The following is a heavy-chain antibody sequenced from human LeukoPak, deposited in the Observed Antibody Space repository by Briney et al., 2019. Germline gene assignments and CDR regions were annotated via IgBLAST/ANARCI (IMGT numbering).Heavy chain of an antibody. D-gene: IGHD6-19*01. CDR1: GGSISSGSYY. V-gene: IGHV4-61*02. CDR3: ARGYSSGWTDY. CDR2: IYTSGST. J-gene: IGHJ4*02. Sequence: SQTLSLTCTVSGGSISSGSYYWSWIRQPAGKGLEWIGRIYTSGSTNYNPSLKSRVTISVDTSKNQFSLKLSSVTAADTAVYYCARGYSSGWTDYWGQGTLVTVSS.